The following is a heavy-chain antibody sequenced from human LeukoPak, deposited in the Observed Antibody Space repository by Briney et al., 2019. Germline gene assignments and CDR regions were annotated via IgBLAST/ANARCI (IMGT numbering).Heavy chain of an antibody. CDR3: ARDPYGDYVNYQLAGGLFDY. CDR2: ISGSGDTI. J-gene: IGHJ4*02. Sequence: GGSLRLSCAASGFTFSSYAMSWFCPAPGKGLEWVSAISGSGDTIFYADSVKGRFTISRDNAKNSLYLQMNSLRADDTAVYYCARDPYGDYVNYQLAGGLFDYWGQGTLVTVSS. D-gene: IGHD4-17*01. V-gene: IGHV3-23*01. CDR1: GFTFSSYA.